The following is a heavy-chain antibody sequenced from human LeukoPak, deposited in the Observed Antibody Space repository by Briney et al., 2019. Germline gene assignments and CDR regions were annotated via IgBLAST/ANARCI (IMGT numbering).Heavy chain of an antibody. Sequence: PGGSLRLSCAASGCTFSSYAMSWVRQAPGKGLEWVSAISGSGGSTYYADSVKGRFTISRDNSKNTLYLQMNSPRAEDTAVYYCAKDSKRLHCSSTSCYFDYWGQGTLVTVSS. CDR1: GCTFSSYA. CDR3: AKDSKRLHCSSTSCYFDY. CDR2: ISGSGGST. V-gene: IGHV3-23*01. J-gene: IGHJ4*02. D-gene: IGHD2-2*01.